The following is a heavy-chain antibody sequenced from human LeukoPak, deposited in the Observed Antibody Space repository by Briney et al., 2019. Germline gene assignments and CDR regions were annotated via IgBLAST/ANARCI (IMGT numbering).Heavy chain of an antibody. Sequence: PGGSLRLSCAASGXSVSGNYMSWVRQAPGRGPEWVSAIYSGGATYYTDSVKGRFTMSRHTSKNTLDLQMNSLRVEDTAVYYCARWKMEGIVVDVFDIWGQGTSVTVSS. CDR2: IYSGGAT. CDR3: ARWKMEGIVVDVFDI. J-gene: IGHJ3*02. D-gene: IGHD3-22*01. CDR1: GXSVSGNY. V-gene: IGHV3-53*04.